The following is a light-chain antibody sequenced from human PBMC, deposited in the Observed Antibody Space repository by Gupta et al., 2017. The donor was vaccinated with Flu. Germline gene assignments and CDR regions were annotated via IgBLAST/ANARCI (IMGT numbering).Light chain of an antibody. CDR1: QGISSY. CDR3: QQDDSFSLT. J-gene: IGKJ4*01. CDR2: AAS. V-gene: IGKV1-8*01. Sequence: AIRMTQSPSSFSASTGDRVTITCRASQGISSYLAWYQQKPGKAPKLLIYAASTLQSGVPSRFSGSGSGTDFTLTISCLQSEDFATYYCQQDDSFSLTFGGGTKVEIK.